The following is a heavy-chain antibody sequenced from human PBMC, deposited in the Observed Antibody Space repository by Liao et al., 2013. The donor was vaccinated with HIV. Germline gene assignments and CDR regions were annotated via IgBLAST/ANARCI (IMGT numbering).Heavy chain of an antibody. D-gene: IGHD3-10*01. CDR2: IYTNGTT. CDR1: GGSIRSYY. J-gene: IGHJ4*03. Sequence: QVQLQESGPGLVKPSETLSLTCTVSGGSIRSYYWSWIRQPAGKGLEWIGHIYTNGTTNYNPSLKSRVTMSVDTSKNRFSLKLTSVTAADTAVYYCARDSVLWFGECFFDYWGQGT. CDR3: ARDSVLWFGECFFDY. V-gene: IGHV4-4*07.